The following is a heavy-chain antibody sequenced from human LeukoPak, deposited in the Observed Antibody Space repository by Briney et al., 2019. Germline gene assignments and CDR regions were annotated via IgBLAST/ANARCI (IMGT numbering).Heavy chain of an antibody. CDR1: GDSVSSNSAA. CDR3: AKGYYYDGDYDH. J-gene: IGHJ4*02. V-gene: IGHV6-1*01. CDR2: TYYRSRWYN. Sequence: SQTLSLTCAISGDSVSSNSAAWNWIRQSPSRGLEWLGRTYYRSRWYNDYAVSVKSRITINPDTSKNQFSLQLNSVTHEDTAVYYCAKGYYYDGDYDHWGQGTLVTVSS. D-gene: IGHD3-22*01.